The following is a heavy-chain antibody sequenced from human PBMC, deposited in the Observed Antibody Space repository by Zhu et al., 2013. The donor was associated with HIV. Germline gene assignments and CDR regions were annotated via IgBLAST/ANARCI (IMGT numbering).Heavy chain of an antibody. J-gene: IGHJ6*02. Sequence: QVQLVQSGAEVKKPGSSVKVSCKASGVTFSNYVISWVRQAPGQGLEWMGGTIPIFGTPNYARNFQGRVTITADESTTTAYLELSSLRSEDTAVYYCARALRHDFWSGSTGNNYYYYGMDVWGQGTTVTVSS. D-gene: IGHD3-3*01. CDR2: TIPIFGTP. CDR1: GVTFSNYV. CDR3: ARALRHDFWSGSTGNNYYYYGMDV. V-gene: IGHV1-69*01.